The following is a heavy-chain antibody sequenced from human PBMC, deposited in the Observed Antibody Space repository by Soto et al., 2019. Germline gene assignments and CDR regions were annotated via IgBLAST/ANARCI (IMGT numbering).Heavy chain of an antibody. Sequence: QLQLQESGSGVLRTSETLSLTCTVFGASISYGGFSWSWIRQSPGKGLEWIGDINHFESTYFHPSFKSRLSMSIDRNRNMFSLNLSSVTAADMAVYYCVRGGGYDAFDHWGQGVPVTVSS. D-gene: IGHD5-12*01. CDR1: GASISYGGFS. CDR3: VRGGGYDAFDH. V-gene: IGHV4-30-2*06. J-gene: IGHJ4*02. CDR2: INHFEST.